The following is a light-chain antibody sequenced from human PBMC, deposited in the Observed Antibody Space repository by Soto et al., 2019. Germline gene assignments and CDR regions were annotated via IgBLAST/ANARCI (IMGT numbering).Light chain of an antibody. CDR2: EVS. V-gene: IGLV2-14*01. Sequence: QSVLTQPASVSGSPGQSITISCTGTSSDIGYYNYVSWYQQHPGKAPKLMIYEVSYRPSGVSNRFSGSKSGNTASLTISGLQAEDEAAYYWSSYTSSSTYVFGIGTKVTVL. CDR3: SSYTSSSTYV. CDR1: SSDIGYYNY. J-gene: IGLJ1*01.